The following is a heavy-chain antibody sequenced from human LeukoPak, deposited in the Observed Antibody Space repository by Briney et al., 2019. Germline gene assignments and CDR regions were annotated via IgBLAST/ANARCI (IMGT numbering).Heavy chain of an antibody. CDR2: ISHSGST. CDR1: GGSFSGYY. J-gene: IGHJ3*02. V-gene: IGHV4-34*01. Sequence: SETLSLTCAVYGGSFSGYYWSWIRQPPGKGLEWIGEISHSGSTNYNPSLKSRVTISVDTSKNQFSLKLSSVTAADTAVYYCARATKRQLLGAFDIWGQGTMVTVSS. CDR3: ARATKRQLLGAFDI. D-gene: IGHD1-1*01.